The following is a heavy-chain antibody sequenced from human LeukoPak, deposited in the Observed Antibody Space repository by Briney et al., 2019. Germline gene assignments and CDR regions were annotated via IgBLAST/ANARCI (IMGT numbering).Heavy chain of an antibody. V-gene: IGHV4-31*03. D-gene: IGHD3-22*01. J-gene: IGHJ6*02. CDR3: ARRYYDSNDYKYGRLGYYYYGMDV. Sequence: SQTLSLTCTVSGGSISSGGYYWSWIRQHPGKGLEWIGYIYYSGSTYYNPSLKSRVTISVDTSKNQFSLKLSSVTAADTAVYYCARRYYDSNDYKYGRLGYYYYGMDVWGQGTTVTVSS. CDR2: IYYSGST. CDR1: GGSISSGGYY.